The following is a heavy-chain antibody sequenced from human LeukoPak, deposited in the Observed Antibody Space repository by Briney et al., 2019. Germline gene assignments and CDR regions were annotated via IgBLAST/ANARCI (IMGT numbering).Heavy chain of an antibody. D-gene: IGHD3-22*01. J-gene: IGHJ4*02. CDR1: GFTFSSYS. CDR3: AREGNYYDSSGYYRVEDY. Sequence: GGSLRLSCAASGFTFSSYSMNWVRQAPGKGLEWVSSISSSSSYIYYADSVKGRFTISRDNAKNSLYLQMNSLRAEDTAVYYCAREGNYYDSSGYYRVEDYWGQGTLVTVSS. V-gene: IGHV3-21*01. CDR2: ISSSSSYI.